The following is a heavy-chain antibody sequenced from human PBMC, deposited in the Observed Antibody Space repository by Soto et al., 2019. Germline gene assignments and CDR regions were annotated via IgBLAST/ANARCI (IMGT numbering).Heavy chain of an antibody. CDR3: ARHPGYTLSKGYATHYFDF. Sequence: SETLSLTCTVSGGSLSSNNYYCGWIRQPPGKGLEWIGSIYYSGDTYYYPSLESRVTMSVDTSKSQFSLKLSSVTAADTAVYYCARHPGYTLSKGYATHYFDFSGQGTVVTVSA. D-gene: IGHD3-16*02. CDR1: GGSLSSNNYY. J-gene: IGHJ4*02. CDR2: IYYSGDT. V-gene: IGHV4-39*01.